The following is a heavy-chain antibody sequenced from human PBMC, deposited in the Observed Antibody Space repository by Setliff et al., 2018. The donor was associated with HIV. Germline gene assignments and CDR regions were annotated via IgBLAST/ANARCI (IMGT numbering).Heavy chain of an antibody. Sequence: PGGSLRLSCAASGFTFNTYWMHWVRQAPGKGLECVAVISGSGGDTYYADSVKGRFVISREKSKSTLYLQMNSPRAEDTAVYYCAKKTAAYTSGSWLHYWGQGTLVTVSS. D-gene: IGHD3-10*01. CDR1: GFTFNTYW. CDR3: AKKTAAYTSGSWLHY. V-gene: IGHV3-23*01. CDR2: ISGSGGDT. J-gene: IGHJ4*02.